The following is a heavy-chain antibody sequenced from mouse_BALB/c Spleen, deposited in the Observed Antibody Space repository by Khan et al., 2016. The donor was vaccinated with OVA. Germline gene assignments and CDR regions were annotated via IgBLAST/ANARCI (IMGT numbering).Heavy chain of an antibody. CDR2: ISYSGRT. J-gene: IGHJ4*01. D-gene: IGHD1-1*01. Sequence: EVQLQGSGPGLVKPSQSLSLTCTVNGYSITSNYAWTWLRQFPGNKLEWMGYISYSGRTNYNPSLKSRLSITRDTSKNQFFLLLHSVTTEDSGTYYCARGNYYGYALDYWGQGTSVTVSS. CDR1: GYSITSNYA. V-gene: IGHV3-2*02. CDR3: ARGNYYGYALDY.